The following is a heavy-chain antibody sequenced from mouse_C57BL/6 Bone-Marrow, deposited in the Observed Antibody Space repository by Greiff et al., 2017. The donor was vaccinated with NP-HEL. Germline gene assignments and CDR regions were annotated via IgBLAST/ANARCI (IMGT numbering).Heavy chain of an antibody. CDR1: GFTFSSYT. V-gene: IGHV5-9*01. CDR3: ARQDSSGYEAY. Sequence: DVKLVESGGGLVKPGGSLKLSCAASGFTFSSYTMSWVRQTPEKRLEWVATISGGGGNTYYPDSVKGRFTISRDNAKNTLYLQMSSLKSEDTALYYCARQDSSGYEAYWGQGTLVTVS. J-gene: IGHJ3*01. CDR2: ISGGGGNT. D-gene: IGHD3-2*02.